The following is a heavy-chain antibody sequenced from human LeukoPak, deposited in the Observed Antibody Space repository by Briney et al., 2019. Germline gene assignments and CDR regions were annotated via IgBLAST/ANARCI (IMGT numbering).Heavy chain of an antibody. J-gene: IGHJ4*02. V-gene: IGHV4-39*07. CDR2: IYYSGST. D-gene: IGHD3-3*01. CDR3: ARGTNDFWSGGFDY. Sequence: SETLSLTCTVSGGSISSGYYYWGWIRQPPGKGLEWIGSIYYSGSTYYNPSLESRVTISVDTSKNQFSLKLSSVTAADTAVYYCARGTNDFWSGGFDYWGQGTLVTVSS. CDR1: GGSISSGYYY.